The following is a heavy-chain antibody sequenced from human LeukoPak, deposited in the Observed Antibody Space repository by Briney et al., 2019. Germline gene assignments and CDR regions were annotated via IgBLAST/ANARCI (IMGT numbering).Heavy chain of an antibody. CDR1: GGSISSYY. CDR2: IYYSGST. J-gene: IGHJ4*02. V-gene: IGHV4-59*01. CDR3: ARGWPGSQYCSGGSCYSGVDY. D-gene: IGHD2-15*01. Sequence: PSETLSLTCTVSGGSISSYYWSWIRQPPGKGLEWIGYIYYSGSTNYNPSLKSRVTISVDTSKNQFSLKLSSVTAADTAVYYCARGWPGSQYCSGGSCYSGVDYWGQGTLVTVSS.